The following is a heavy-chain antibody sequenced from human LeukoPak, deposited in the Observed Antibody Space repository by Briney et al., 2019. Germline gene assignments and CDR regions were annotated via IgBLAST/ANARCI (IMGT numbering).Heavy chain of an antibody. D-gene: IGHD4-17*01. CDR1: GFTFSSYG. Sequence: GRSLRLSCAASGFTFSSYGMHWVRQAPGKGLEWVAVISYDGSSKYYADSLKGRFTISRDNSKSTLYLQMNSLRAEDTAVYYCATTPWGVTTRGKFDYWGQGTLVTVSS. J-gene: IGHJ4*02. CDR3: ATTPWGVTTRGKFDY. CDR2: ISYDGSSK. V-gene: IGHV3-30*03.